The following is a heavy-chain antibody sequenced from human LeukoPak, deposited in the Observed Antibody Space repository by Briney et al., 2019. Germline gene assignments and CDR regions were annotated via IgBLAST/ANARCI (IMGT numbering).Heavy chain of an antibody. Sequence: PGGSLRLSYAASGFTFSSYWMSWVRQAPGKGLEWVANIKQDGSEKYYVDSVKGRFTISRDNAKNSLYLQMNSLRAEDTAVYYCARHAYYYDSSGYYFVYWGQGTLVTVSS. CDR2: IKQDGSEK. J-gene: IGHJ4*02. CDR1: GFTFSSYW. V-gene: IGHV3-7*01. CDR3: ARHAYYYDSSGYYFVY. D-gene: IGHD3-22*01.